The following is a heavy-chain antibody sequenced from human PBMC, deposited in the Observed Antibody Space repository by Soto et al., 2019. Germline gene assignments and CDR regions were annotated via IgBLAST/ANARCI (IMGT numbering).Heavy chain of an antibody. V-gene: IGHV3-7*04. CDR3: ARGDYYDTSGPFSDAFDI. CDR1: GFTCSTYG. J-gene: IGHJ3*02. CDR2: IKPDGSEK. D-gene: IGHD3-22*01. Sequence: GGSLRLSCAASGFTCSTYGMHWVRQAPGKGLEWVANIKPDGSEKFYVDSLKGRFTMSRDNAKNSLYLQMNGLRADDTAVYYCARGDYYDTSGPFSDAFDIWGQGTMVTVSS.